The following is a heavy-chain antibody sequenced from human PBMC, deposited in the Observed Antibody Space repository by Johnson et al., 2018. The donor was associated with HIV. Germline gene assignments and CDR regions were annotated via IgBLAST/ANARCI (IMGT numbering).Heavy chain of an antibody. CDR1: GFTFSSYW. D-gene: IGHD1-26*01. V-gene: IGHV3-7*01. Sequence: VQVVESGGGLVRPGRSLRLSCAASGFTFSSYWMSWVRQAPGKGLEWVANIKQDGSERYYVDSLKGRFTISRDNAKNSLYLQMNSLRSEDTAVFHCARGDVGAFDIWGQGTMVTVSS. CDR2: IKQDGSER. J-gene: IGHJ3*02. CDR3: ARGDVGAFDI.